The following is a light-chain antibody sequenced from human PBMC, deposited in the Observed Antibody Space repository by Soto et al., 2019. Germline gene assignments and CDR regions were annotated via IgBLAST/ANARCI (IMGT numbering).Light chain of an antibody. CDR2: YDK. J-gene: IGLJ2*01. V-gene: IGLV3-21*04. Sequence: SYELAQPPSVSVAPGKTATISCGGKYIGTKSVHWYQHKPGQAPILVISYDKDRPSGIPERFSGSNSGNTATLTISRVEAGDEADYSCQVWANDGDLYVVFGGGTKLTVL. CDR3: QVWANDGDLYVV. CDR1: YIGTKS.